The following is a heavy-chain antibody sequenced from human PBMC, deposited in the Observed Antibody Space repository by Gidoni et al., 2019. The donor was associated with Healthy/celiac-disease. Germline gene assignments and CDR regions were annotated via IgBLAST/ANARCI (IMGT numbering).Heavy chain of an antibody. CDR3: ARDLTYYDFWSGYYQFYGMDV. J-gene: IGHJ6*02. CDR2: INPNSGGT. Sequence: QVQLVQSGAEVKKPGASVKVSCKASGYPFTGDYMHWVRQAPGQGLEWMGWINPNSGGTNYAQKFQGRVTMTRYTSISTAYMELSRLRSDDTAVYYCARDLTYYDFWSGYYQFYGMDVWGQGTTVTVSS. CDR1: GYPFTGDY. D-gene: IGHD3-3*01. V-gene: IGHV1-2*02.